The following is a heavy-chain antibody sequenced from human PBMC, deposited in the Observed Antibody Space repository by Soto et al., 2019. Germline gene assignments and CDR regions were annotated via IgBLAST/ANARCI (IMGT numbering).Heavy chain of an antibody. CDR2: TYYRSKWYN. Sequence: PSQTLSLTCAISGDSVSGNSAAWNWIRQSPSRGLEWLGRTYYRSKWYNDYAVSVKSRITVTPDTSKNQFSLHLNSVTPEDTAVYSRGGAFPYYVCSPRYIYCGCQGAQDAV. D-gene: IGHD3-16*01. J-gene: IGHJ4*02. CDR3: GGAFPYYVCSPRYIYC. CDR1: GDSVSGNSAA. V-gene: IGHV6-1*01.